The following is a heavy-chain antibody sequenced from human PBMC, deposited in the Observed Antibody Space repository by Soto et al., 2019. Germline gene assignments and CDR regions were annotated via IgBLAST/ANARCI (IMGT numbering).Heavy chain of an antibody. J-gene: IGHJ3*01. Sequence: QVQLVESGGGVVQPGRSLRLSCAASGFTFSPYGMHWVRQAPGKGLDWVAVISYDGSNKFYADSVKGRFTISRDNSKNTLYLQMNSLRAEDTAVYYCAKDAHYYDNSGFVPWVLWGQGTMVTVSS. CDR2: ISYDGSNK. CDR3: AKDAHYYDNSGFVPWVL. D-gene: IGHD3-22*01. V-gene: IGHV3-30*18. CDR1: GFTFSPYG.